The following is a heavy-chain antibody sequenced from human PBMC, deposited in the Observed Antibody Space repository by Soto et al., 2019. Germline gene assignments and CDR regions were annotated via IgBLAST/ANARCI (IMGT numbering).Heavy chain of an antibody. CDR3: ARGPGAYCSGGSCSYYFDY. CDR1: GGSFSGYY. CDR2: INHSGST. V-gene: IGHV4-34*01. D-gene: IGHD2-15*01. Sequence: SETLSLTCAVYGGSFSGYYWSWIRKPPGKGLEWIGEINHSGSTNYNPSLKSRVTISVDTSKNQFSVKLSSVTAADTAVYYCARGPGAYCSGGSCSYYFDYWGQGTLVTVSS. J-gene: IGHJ4*02.